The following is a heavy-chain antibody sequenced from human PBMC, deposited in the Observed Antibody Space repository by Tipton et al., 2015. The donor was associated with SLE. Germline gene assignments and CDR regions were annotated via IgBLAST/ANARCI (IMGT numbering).Heavy chain of an antibody. V-gene: IGHV3-21*01. D-gene: IGHD3-10*01. CDR2: ISSSSSYI. CDR3: AKDQDYYGSGTFFDY. CDR1: GFTFSSYS. Sequence: SLRLSCAASGFTFSSYSMNWVRQAPGKGPEWVSSISSSSSYIYYADSVKGRFTISRDNAKNSLYLQMNSLRAEDTAVYYCAKDQDYYGSGTFFDYWGQGTLVTVSS. J-gene: IGHJ4*02.